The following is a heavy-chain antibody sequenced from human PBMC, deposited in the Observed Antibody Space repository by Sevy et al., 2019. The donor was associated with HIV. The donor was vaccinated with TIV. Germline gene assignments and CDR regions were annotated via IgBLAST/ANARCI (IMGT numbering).Heavy chain of an antibody. J-gene: IGHJ5*02. CDR1: GDSVSSNSAA. D-gene: IGHD5-18*01. CDR2: TYYRSKWYN. CDR3: ARGQFLWGVDTAMVWFDP. V-gene: IGHV6-1*01. Sequence: SQTLSLTCAISGDSVSSNSAAWNWIRQSPSRGLEWLGRTYYRSKWYNDYAVSVKSRITINPDTSKNQFSLQLNSVTPEDTAVYYCARGQFLWGVDTAMVWFDPWGQGTLVTVSS.